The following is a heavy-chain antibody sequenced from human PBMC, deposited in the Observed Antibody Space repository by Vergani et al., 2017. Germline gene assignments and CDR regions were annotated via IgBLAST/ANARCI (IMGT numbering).Heavy chain of an antibody. D-gene: IGHD3-9*01. CDR3: ARNGDYDILTGYYNRWYFDL. CDR1: GGSINSHNYY. CDR2: IHTSGST. V-gene: IGHV4-61*02. J-gene: IGHJ2*01. Sequence: QVQLQESGPGLVKPSQTLSLTCTVSGGSINSHNYYWSWIRQPAGKGLEWIGRIHTSGSTNYNPSLKSRVTMSEDTSKNQFSLNLSSVTAADTAVYYCARNGDYDILTGYYNRWYFDLWGRGTLVTVSS.